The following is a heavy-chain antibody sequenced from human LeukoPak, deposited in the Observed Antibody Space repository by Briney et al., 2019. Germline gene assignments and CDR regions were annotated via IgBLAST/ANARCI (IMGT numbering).Heavy chain of an antibody. J-gene: IGHJ4*02. Sequence: GGSLRLSCAASGFTFSSYGMHWVRQAPGKGLEWVAFIRYDGSNKYYADSVKGRFTISRDNAKNSLYLQMNSLRVEDTAVYYCARWKLGWYWGQGTLVTVSS. CDR1: GFTFSSYG. D-gene: IGHD1-1*01. CDR3: ARWKLGWY. V-gene: IGHV3-30*02. CDR2: IRYDGSNK.